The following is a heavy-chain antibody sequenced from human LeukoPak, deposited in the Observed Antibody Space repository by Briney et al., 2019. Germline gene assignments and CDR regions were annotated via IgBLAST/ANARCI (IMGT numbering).Heavy chain of an antibody. Sequence: PSETLSLTCTVSGGSISSGDYYWSWIRQPPGEGLEWLGYIYYSGSTNYNPSLKSRVTMSVDTSKNQFSLKLSSVTAADTAVYYCARGPDSSGYYYEGGDYFDYWGQGTLVTVSS. D-gene: IGHD3-22*01. CDR1: GGSISSGDYY. V-gene: IGHV4-61*08. CDR2: IYYSGST. J-gene: IGHJ4*02. CDR3: ARGPDSSGYYYEGGDYFDY.